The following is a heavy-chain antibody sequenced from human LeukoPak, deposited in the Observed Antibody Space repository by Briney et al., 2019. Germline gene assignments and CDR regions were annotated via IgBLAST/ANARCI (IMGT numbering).Heavy chain of an antibody. V-gene: IGHV3-73*01. CDR1: GFTFSGSA. J-gene: IGHJ4*02. D-gene: IGHD3-16*02. Sequence: PGGSLRLSCAASGFTFSGSAMHWVRQASGKGLEWVGRIRSKANSYATAYAASVKGRFTISRDDSKNTAYLQMNSLKTEDTAVYYCTTLLEIWGSYRDFDYWGQGTLVTVSS. CDR3: TTLLEIWGSYRDFDY. CDR2: IRSKANSYAT.